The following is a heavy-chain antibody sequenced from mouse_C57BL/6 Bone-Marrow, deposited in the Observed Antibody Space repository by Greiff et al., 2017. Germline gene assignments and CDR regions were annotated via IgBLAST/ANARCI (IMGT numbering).Heavy chain of an antibody. D-gene: IGHD1-1*01. J-gene: IGHJ1*03. CDR1: GYAFSSYW. CDR2: IYPGDGDT. V-gene: IGHV1-80*01. Sequence: QVQLKESGAELVKPGASVKISCKASGYAFSSYWMNWVKQRPGKGLEWIGQIYPGDGDTNYNGKFKGKATLTADKSSSTAYMQLSSLTSEDSAVYFCARWGYGSSYWYFDVWGTGTTVTVSS. CDR3: ARWGYGSSYWYFDV.